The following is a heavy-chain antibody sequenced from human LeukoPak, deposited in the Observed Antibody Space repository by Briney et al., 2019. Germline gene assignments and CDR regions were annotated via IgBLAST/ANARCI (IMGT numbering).Heavy chain of an antibody. J-gene: IGHJ6*02. D-gene: IGHD4-17*01. CDR3: ARRKGYGDYFWGMDV. CDR2: IYPGDSDA. Sequence: GESLKISCKGSGYSFTSYWIGLVRQMPGKGLEWMGIIYPGDSDARYSPSFQGQVTISADKSISTAYLQWSSLKASDTAMYYCARRKGYGDYFWGMDVWGQGTTVTVSS. V-gene: IGHV5-51*01. CDR1: GYSFTSYW.